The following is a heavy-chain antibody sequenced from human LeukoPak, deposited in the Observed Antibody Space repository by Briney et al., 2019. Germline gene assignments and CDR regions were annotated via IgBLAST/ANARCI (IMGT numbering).Heavy chain of an antibody. CDR2: VGSSGTST. Sequence: GGSLRLSCAASGFIFSSYAMTWVRQAPGKGLEWVSTVGSSGTSTYYADSVKGRFTISRDNSNNTLYLQMNSLRAEDTAVYYCAKDRSSGGSSYNFWGQGTLVTVSS. CDR3: AKDRSSGGSSYNF. D-gene: IGHD2-15*01. V-gene: IGHV3-23*01. J-gene: IGHJ4*02. CDR1: GFIFSSYA.